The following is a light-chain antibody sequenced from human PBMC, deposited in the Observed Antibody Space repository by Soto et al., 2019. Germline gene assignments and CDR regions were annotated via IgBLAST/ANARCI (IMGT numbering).Light chain of an antibody. V-gene: IGKV1-39*01. CDR3: QQTYSLQIT. CDR2: GAS. Sequence: DIQMTQSPSSLSASVGDRVAITCRATQAISADLNWYQKKPGKALKLLIYGASNLQSGVPSRFSGSGSGTNFTLTISSLQPDYIGIYYCQQTYSLQITYGPGTKVDVK. CDR1: QAISAD. J-gene: IGKJ3*01.